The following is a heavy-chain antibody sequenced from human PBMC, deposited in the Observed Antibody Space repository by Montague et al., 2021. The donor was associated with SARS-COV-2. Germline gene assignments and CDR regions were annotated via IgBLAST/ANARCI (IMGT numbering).Heavy chain of an antibody. CDR3: ARWDPQTLTVISLRGKSANDY. CDR2: INDRGVTNY. J-gene: IGHJ4*02. D-gene: IGHD4-11*01. CDR1: GESFSGFF. V-gene: IGHV4-34*01. Sequence: SETLFLTCAVYGESFSGFFWSWIRQPPGKGLEWIAEINDRGVTNYNYNPSLGSRVTISADTSKNRFSLKLRSVTAADTAVYYCARWDPQTLTVISLRGKSANDYWGQGTLVTVSS.